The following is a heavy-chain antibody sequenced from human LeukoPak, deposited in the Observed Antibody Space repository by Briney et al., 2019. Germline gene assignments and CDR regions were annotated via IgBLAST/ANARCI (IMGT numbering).Heavy chain of an antibody. V-gene: IGHV4-34*01. J-gene: IGHJ4*02. CDR1: GGSFSGYY. D-gene: IGHD1-26*01. Sequence: PSETLSLTCAVYGGSFSGYYWSWIRQPPGKGLDWIGEINHSGSTNYNPSLKSRVTISVDTSKNQFSLKLSSVTAADTAVYYCAVSLVGATPFDYWGQGTLVTVSS. CDR2: INHSGST. CDR3: AVSLVGATPFDY.